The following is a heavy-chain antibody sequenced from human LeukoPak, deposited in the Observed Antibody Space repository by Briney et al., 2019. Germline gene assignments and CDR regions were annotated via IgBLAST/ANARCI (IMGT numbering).Heavy chain of an antibody. J-gene: IGHJ4*02. Sequence: GASLKISFQGSGYRFTTYWIGWVRQMPGKGLEWMGIIYPGDTDTRYSPSFQGQVTISADKSISTAYLQGSSLKASDTAMYYGARHRDYYDSSGSDYWGQGTLVTVSS. CDR3: ARHRDYYDSSGSDY. CDR2: IYPGDTDT. CDR1: GYRFTTYW. V-gene: IGHV5-51*01. D-gene: IGHD3-22*01.